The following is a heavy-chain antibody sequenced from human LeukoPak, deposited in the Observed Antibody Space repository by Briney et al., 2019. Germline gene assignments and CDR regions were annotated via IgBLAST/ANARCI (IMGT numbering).Heavy chain of an antibody. V-gene: IGHV1-18*01. CDR3: AMYYYDSSGYYYGAFDI. CDR2: ISAYNGNT. Sequence: ASVQVSCKASGYTFTSYGISWVRQAPGQGLEWMGWISAYNGNTNYAQKLQGRVTMTTDTSTSTAYMELRSLRSDDTAVYYCAMYYYDSSGYYYGAFDIWGQGTMVTVSS. J-gene: IGHJ3*02. D-gene: IGHD3-22*01. CDR1: GYTFTSYG.